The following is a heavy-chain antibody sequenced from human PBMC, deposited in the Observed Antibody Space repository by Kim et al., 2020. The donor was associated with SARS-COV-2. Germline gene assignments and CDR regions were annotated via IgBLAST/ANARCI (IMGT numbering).Heavy chain of an antibody. D-gene: IGHD1-26*01. CDR3: AKDAHPYSGSYYYMDV. Sequence: GRSLRLSCAASGFTFSSYGMHWVRQAPGKGLEWVAVISYDGSNKYYADSVKGRFTISRDNSKNTLYLQMNSLRAEDTAVYYCAKDAHPYSGSYYYMDVWGKGTTVTVSS. CDR2: ISYDGSNK. CDR1: GFTFSSYG. V-gene: IGHV3-30*18. J-gene: IGHJ6*03.